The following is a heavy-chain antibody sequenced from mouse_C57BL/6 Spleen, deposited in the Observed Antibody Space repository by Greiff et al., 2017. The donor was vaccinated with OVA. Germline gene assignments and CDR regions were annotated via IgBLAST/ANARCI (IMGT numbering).Heavy chain of an antibody. CDR1: GYTFTSYW. V-gene: IGHV1-52*01. CDR2: IDPSDSET. D-gene: IGHD1-1*02. Sequence: VQLQESGAELVRPGSSVKLSCKASGYTFTSYWMHWVKQRPIQGLEWIGNIDPSDSETHYNQKFKDKATLTVDKSSSTAYMQLSSLTSEDSAVYYCAREGWTYAMDYWGQGTSVTVSS. J-gene: IGHJ4*01. CDR3: AREGWTYAMDY.